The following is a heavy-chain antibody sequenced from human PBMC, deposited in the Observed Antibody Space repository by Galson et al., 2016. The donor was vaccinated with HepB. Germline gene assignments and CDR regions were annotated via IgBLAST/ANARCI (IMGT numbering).Heavy chain of an antibody. J-gene: IGHJ5*02. V-gene: IGHV5-51*01. D-gene: IGHD1-26*01. CDR3: ARQYNGTFSAWFDP. CDR2: IYPDESDI. CDR1: GYIFTNYY. Sequence: QSGAEVKKPGESLRISCKGSGYIFTNYYIGWVRQMPGKGLEWMGIIYPDESDIRYSPSLQGQVTISADKSINTAYPQWSSLKASDTAIYYCARQYNGTFSAWFDPWGQGILITVSS.